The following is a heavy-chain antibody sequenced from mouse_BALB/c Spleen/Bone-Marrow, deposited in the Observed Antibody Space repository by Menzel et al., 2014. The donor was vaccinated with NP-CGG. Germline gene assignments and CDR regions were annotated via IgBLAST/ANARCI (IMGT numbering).Heavy chain of an antibody. V-gene: IGHV14-3*02. D-gene: IGHD2-14*01. Sequence: VTLKESGAELVKPGASVKLSCTASGFNIKDTYMHWVKQRPEQGLEWIGRIDPANGNTKYDPKFQGKATITADTSSNTAYLQLSSLTSEDTAVYYCASYRYGWSFDVWGAGTTVTVSS. CDR1: GFNIKDTY. CDR3: ASYRYGWSFDV. CDR2: IDPANGNT. J-gene: IGHJ1*01.